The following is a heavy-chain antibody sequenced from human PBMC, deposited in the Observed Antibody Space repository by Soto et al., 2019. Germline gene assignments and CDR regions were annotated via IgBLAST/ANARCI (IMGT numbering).Heavy chain of an antibody. Sequence: ASVKVSCKASGYTFTSYGISWVRQAPGQGLEWMGWISAYNGNTNYAQKLQGRVTMTTDTSTSTAYMELRSLRSDDTAVYYCARESVTMVRGVRARRGDWFDPWGQGTLVTVSS. D-gene: IGHD3-10*01. V-gene: IGHV1-18*01. CDR3: ARESVTMVRGVRARRGDWFDP. CDR2: ISAYNGNT. J-gene: IGHJ5*02. CDR1: GYTFTSYG.